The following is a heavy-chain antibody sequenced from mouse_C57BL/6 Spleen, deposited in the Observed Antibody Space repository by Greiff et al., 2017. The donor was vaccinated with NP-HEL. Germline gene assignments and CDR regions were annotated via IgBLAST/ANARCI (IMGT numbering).Heavy chain of an antibody. CDR2: INPNNGGT. V-gene: IGHV1-26*01. CDR3: AREGVNSNPFAY. Sequence: VQLQQSGPELVKPGASVKISCKASGYTFTDYYMNWVKQSHGKSLEWIGDINPNNGGTSYNQKFKGTATLTVDKSSSTAYMELRSLTSEDSAVYYCAREGVNSNPFAYWGQGTLVTVSA. CDR1: GYTFTDYY. D-gene: IGHD2-5*01. J-gene: IGHJ3*01.